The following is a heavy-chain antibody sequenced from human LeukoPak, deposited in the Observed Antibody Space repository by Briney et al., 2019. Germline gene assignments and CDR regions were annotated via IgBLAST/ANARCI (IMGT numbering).Heavy chain of an antibody. CDR3: ARGGDY. J-gene: IGHJ4*02. CDR2: ISSSSTTI. V-gene: IGHV3-48*01. CDR1: GFTFSAYS. Sequence: GGSLRLSCAASGFTFSAYSMNWVRQAPGKGLEWVSYISSSSTTIFYADSVKGRFTISRDNAKNSLYLQMNSLRAEDTAVHYCARGGDYWGQGTLVTVSS.